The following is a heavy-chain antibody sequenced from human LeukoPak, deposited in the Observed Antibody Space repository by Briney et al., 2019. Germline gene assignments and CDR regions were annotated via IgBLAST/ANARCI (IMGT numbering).Heavy chain of an antibody. J-gene: IGHJ4*02. V-gene: IGHV3-7*01. Sequence: GGSLRLSCAASGFTFSSYWMSWVRQAPGKGLEWVANIKRDGSEIYYVDSVKGRFTISRDNAKNSLNLQMNSLRAEDTAVYYCASADYVWGSYRPWYFDYWGQGTLVTVSS. CDR3: ASADYVWGSYRPWYFDY. CDR1: GFTFSSYW. CDR2: IKRDGSEI. D-gene: IGHD3-16*02.